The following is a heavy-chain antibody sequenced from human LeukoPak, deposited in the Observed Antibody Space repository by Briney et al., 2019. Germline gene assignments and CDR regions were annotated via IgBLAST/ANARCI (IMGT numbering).Heavy chain of an antibody. V-gene: IGHV1-2*02. CDR1: GYTFTGYY. CDR2: INPNSGGT. D-gene: IGHD6-19*01. CDR3: ARGLAVAGTAVSPYYYYMDV. Sequence: ASVKVSCKASGYTFTGYYMHWVRQAPGQGLEWMGWINPNSGGTNYAQKFQGRVTMTRDTSISTAYMELSRLRSDDTAVYYCARGLAVAGTAVSPYYYYMDVWGKGTTVTVSS. J-gene: IGHJ6*03.